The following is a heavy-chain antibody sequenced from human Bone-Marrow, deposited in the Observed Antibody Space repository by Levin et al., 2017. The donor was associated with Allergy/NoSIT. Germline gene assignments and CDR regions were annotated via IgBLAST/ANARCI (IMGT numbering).Heavy chain of an antibody. Sequence: GESLKISCKASGYTFTGYYMHWVRQAPGQGLEWMGWINPNSGGTNYAQKFQGRVTMTRDTSISTAYMELSRLRSDDTAVYYCARETPLYGGNSGRENWFDPWGQGTLVTVSS. D-gene: IGHD4-23*01. J-gene: IGHJ5*02. CDR1: GYTFTGYY. CDR3: ARETPLYGGNSGRENWFDP. V-gene: IGHV1-2*02. CDR2: INPNSGGT.